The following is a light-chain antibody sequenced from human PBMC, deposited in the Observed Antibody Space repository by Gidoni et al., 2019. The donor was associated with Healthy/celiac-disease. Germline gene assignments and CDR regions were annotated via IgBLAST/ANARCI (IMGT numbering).Light chain of an antibody. CDR2: LGS. CDR1: QSLLHSNGYNY. Sequence: DIVMTQSPLSLPVTPGEPASISCRSSQSLLHSNGYNYLDWYLQKPGQSPQLLIYLGSNRASGVPDRVSGSGSGTDFTLKISRVEAEDVGVYYCMQALQTPLITFGPGTKVDIK. CDR3: MQALQTPLIT. V-gene: IGKV2-28*01. J-gene: IGKJ3*01.